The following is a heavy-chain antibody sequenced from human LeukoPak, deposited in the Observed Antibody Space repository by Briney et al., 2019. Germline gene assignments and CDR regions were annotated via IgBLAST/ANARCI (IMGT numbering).Heavy chain of an antibody. Sequence: GGSLRLSCVASGFTFSSYGMHWVRQAPGKGLEWVAVIWYDGSNKYYADSVKGRFTISRDNSKNTLYLQMNSLRAEDTAVYYCAREGSSSCSDYWGQGTLVTVSS. D-gene: IGHD6-13*01. CDR1: GFTFSSYG. V-gene: IGHV3-33*01. J-gene: IGHJ4*02. CDR2: IWYDGSNK. CDR3: AREGSSSCSDY.